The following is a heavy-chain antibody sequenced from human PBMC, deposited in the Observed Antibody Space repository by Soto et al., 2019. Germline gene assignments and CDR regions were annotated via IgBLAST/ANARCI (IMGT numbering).Heavy chain of an antibody. CDR3: ARDVIGWGSGSKNDY. D-gene: IGHD3-10*01. J-gene: IGHJ4*02. CDR2: ISAYNGNT. Sequence: GSSVKVSCKASGYTFTSYGISWVRQAPGQGLEWMGWISAYNGNTNYAQKLQGRATMTTDTSTSTAYMELRSLRSDDTAVYYCARDVIGWGSGSKNDYWGQGTLVTVSS. V-gene: IGHV1-18*01. CDR1: GYTFTSYG.